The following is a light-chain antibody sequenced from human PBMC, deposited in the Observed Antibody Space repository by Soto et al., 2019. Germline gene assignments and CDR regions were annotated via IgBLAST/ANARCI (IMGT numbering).Light chain of an antibody. J-gene: IGLJ3*02. CDR1: SSNIGDSP. CDR3: CSYAHTSRV. CDR2: STN. Sequence: QSVVTQTPSASGTPGPRVTISCSGSSSNIGDSPVDWYQQVPGAAPKLLIYSTNQRPSGVPDRFSGSKSGTSASLAISGLQSEDEADYYCCSYAHTSRVFGGGTKVTVL. V-gene: IGLV1-44*01.